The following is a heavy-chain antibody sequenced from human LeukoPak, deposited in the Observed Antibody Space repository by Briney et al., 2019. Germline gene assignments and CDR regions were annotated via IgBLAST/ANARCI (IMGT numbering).Heavy chain of an antibody. CDR1: GFTFGDYS. J-gene: IGHJ4*02. V-gene: IGHV3-49*04. Sequence: GGSLRLSCTASGFTFGDYSMSWVRQAPGRGLEWVGFITSKAYGGTTEYAASVKGRFTISRDDSKSIAYLQMNSLITEDTAVYYCATPMVRGANLFDYWGKGTLVTVSS. D-gene: IGHD3-10*01. CDR2: ITSKAYGGTT. CDR3: ATPMVRGANLFDY.